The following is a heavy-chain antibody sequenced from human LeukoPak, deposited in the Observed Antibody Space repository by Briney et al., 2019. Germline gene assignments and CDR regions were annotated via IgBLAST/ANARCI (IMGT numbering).Heavy chain of an antibody. CDR1: GFTFISYG. Sequence: LGGSLRLSCAAPGFTFISYGMHWVGRAPGRGLEWVAVIWYDGSNKYYADSVKGRFTISRDNSKNTLYLQMNSLRAGDTAVYYCAGDRSTVRGSLGYWGQGTLVTVSS. CDR2: IWYDGSNK. J-gene: IGHJ4*02. D-gene: IGHD4-11*01. CDR3: AGDRSTVRGSLGY. V-gene: IGHV3-33*08.